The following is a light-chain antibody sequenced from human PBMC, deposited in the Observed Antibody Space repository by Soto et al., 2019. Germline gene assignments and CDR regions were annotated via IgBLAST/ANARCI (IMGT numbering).Light chain of an antibody. CDR3: QQRSSWLT. V-gene: IGKV3-11*01. CDR2: DAS. J-gene: IGKJ4*01. CDR1: QSIGDY. Sequence: IVFTQFPGTLSLSPGERATLSCRASQSIGDYLAWYQHKPAQAPRLLIYDASKRATGIPARFNGSGSGTDFTLTISTLEPEDFAVYYCQQRSSWLTFGGGTKVDIK.